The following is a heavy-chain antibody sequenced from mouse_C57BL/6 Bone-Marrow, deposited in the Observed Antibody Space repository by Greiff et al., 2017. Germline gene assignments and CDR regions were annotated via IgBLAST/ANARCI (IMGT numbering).Heavy chain of an antibody. CDR1: GFNIKDDY. Sequence: EVQLQQSGAELVRPGASVKLSCTASGFNIKDDYMHWVKQRPEQGLEWIGWIDPENGDTEYASKFQGNATITADKSSNTAYLQLSILTSEDTAVYDCTPVRDWDFDVWGTGTTVTVSS. CDR2: IDPENGDT. CDR3: TPVRDWDFDV. V-gene: IGHV14-4*01. J-gene: IGHJ1*03. D-gene: IGHD2-14*01.